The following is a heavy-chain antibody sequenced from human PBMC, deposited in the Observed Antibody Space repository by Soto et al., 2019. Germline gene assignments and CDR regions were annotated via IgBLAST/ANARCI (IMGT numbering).Heavy chain of an antibody. CDR2: INPNSGGT. CDR1: GYTFTGYY. V-gene: IGHV1-2*02. Sequence: QVQLVQSGAEVKKPGASVKVSCKASGYTFTGYYMHWVRQAPGQGLEWMGWINPNSGGTNYAQKCQGRVTMTRDTSISTAYMELSRLRSDDTAVYYCALDTAMVNWFDPWGQGTLVTVSS. J-gene: IGHJ5*02. CDR3: ALDTAMVNWFDP. D-gene: IGHD5-18*01.